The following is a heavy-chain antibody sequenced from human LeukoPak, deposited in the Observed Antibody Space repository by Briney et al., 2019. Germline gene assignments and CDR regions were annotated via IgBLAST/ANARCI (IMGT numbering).Heavy chain of an antibody. Sequence: PSQTLSLTCTVSGGFISSGGYYWSWIRQPPGEGLEWIAFIAARGDTNYNPSLKSRVTMSIDTSKNQFSPELRSVTAADTAVYYCARGGASSRPFPYWGPGTLVTVSS. CDR3: ARGGASSRPFPY. V-gene: IGHV4-61*08. J-gene: IGHJ4*02. D-gene: IGHD6-19*01. CDR2: IAARGDT. CDR1: GGFISSGGYY.